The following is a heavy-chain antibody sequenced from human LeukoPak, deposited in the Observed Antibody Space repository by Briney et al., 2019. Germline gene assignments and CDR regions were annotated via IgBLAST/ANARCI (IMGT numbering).Heavy chain of an antibody. J-gene: IGHJ4*02. CDR2: ISGRGANT. CDR1: GFTFNDYA. CDR3: MSCLAEPGMCYFDY. V-gene: IGHV3-23*01. D-gene: IGHD6-13*01. Sequence: PGGSLRLSCTASGFTFNDYAMSWIRQAPGKGLEWVSTISGRGANTYYADSVKGRFTITRDNSKNTLSLQLSSPRVEDTAVYYCMSCLAEPGMCYFDYWGQGTLVTVSS.